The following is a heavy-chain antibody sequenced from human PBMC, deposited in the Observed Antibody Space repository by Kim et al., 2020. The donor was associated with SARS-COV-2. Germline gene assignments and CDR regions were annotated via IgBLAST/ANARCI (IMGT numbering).Heavy chain of an antibody. D-gene: IGHD3-10*01. CDR1: GGSFSGYY. CDR2: INHSGST. CDR3: ARGRKKWFGDPTSDAFDI. J-gene: IGHJ3*02. Sequence: SETLSLTCAVYGGSFSGYYWSWIRQPPGKGLEWIGEINHSGSTNYNPSLKSRVTISVDTSKNQFSLKLSSVTAADTAVYYCARGRKKWFGDPTSDAFDIWGQGTMVTVSS. V-gene: IGHV4-34*01.